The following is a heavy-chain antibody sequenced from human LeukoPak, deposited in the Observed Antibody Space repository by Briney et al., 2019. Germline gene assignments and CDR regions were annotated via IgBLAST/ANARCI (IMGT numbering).Heavy chain of an antibody. D-gene: IGHD6-6*01. CDR3: ARDIRIGSSEAVDY. CDR2: INPSGGST. V-gene: IGHV1-46*01. CDR1: GYTLTELS. Sequence: GASVKVSCKVSGYTLTELSMHWVRQAPGQGLEWMGIINPSGGSTSYAQKFQGRVTMTRDTSTSTVYMELSSLRSEDTAVYYCARDIRIGSSEAVDYWGQGTLVTVSS. J-gene: IGHJ4*02.